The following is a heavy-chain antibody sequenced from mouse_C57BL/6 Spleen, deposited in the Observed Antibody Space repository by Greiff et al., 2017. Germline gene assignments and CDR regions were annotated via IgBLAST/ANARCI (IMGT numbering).Heavy chain of an antibody. CDR1: GFTFSSYG. J-gene: IGHJ3*01. CDR2: ISSGGSYT. Sequence: EVKVVESGGDLVKPGGSLKLSCAASGFTFSSYGMSWVRQTPDKRLEWVATISSGGSYTYYPDSVKGRFTISRDNAKNTLYLQMSSLKSEDTAMYYCARHMVTTSGFAYWGQGTLVTVSA. D-gene: IGHD2-2*01. V-gene: IGHV5-6*01. CDR3: ARHMVTTSGFAY.